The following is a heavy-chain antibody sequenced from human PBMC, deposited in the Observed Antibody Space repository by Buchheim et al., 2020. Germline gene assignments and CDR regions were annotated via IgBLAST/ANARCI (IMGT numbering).Heavy chain of an antibody. CDR3: ARDEDWAFQN. CDR2: IGSGGNI. D-gene: IGHD3-9*01. CDR1: GFVISNSH. J-gene: IGHJ4*03. Sequence: EVQLVESGGGLGQPGGSLRLSCVASGFVISNSHMNWVRQAPGKGLEWLSYIGSGGNIWYADSVKDRFTISRDNAKNSLYLEMNSLRDEDTAVYYCARDEDWAFQNWGQGSL. V-gene: IGHV3-69-1*01.